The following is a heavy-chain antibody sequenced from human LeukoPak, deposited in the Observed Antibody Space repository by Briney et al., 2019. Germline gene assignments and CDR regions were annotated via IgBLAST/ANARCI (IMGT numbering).Heavy chain of an antibody. CDR2: IIPFFGTT. CDR3: ARDSSSLYYFDC. Sequence: SVKVSCKASGGTFSNYAISWVRQAPGQGLEWMGGIIPFFGTTNYAQKFQGRVTITTDESTSTAYMELSSLRSEDTAVYYCARDSSSLYYFDCWGQGTLVTVSS. D-gene: IGHD6-6*01. CDR1: GGTFSNYA. J-gene: IGHJ4*02. V-gene: IGHV1-69*05.